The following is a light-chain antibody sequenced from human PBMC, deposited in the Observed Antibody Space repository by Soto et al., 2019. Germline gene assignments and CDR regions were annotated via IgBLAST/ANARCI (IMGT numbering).Light chain of an antibody. J-gene: IGKJ2*01. Sequence: EKVMTQSPATLSVSPGERATLSCRASQSISSDVAWYQQKPGQAPRLLIYGASTTATGIAARFSGSGSGTEFTLTISSLQSEDFAVYNCQQYNKWPRTFGQGTKVDIK. CDR3: QQYNKWPRT. CDR1: QSISSD. CDR2: GAS. V-gene: IGKV3-15*01.